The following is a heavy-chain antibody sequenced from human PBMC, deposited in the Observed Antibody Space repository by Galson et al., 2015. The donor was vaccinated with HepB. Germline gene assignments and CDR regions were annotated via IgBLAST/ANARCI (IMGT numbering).Heavy chain of an antibody. Sequence: SLRLSCAASEFTFSDYGMHWVRQAPGKGLEWVALIWKDGTNKYYADSVKGRFTISKDNSENTLYLQMNSPRAEDSAVCYCVREVRNGWYYFDYWGPGAQVTVSS. CDR1: EFTFSDYG. V-gene: IGHV3-33*01. D-gene: IGHD6-19*01. CDR3: VREVRNGWYYFDY. CDR2: IWKDGTNK. J-gene: IGHJ4*02.